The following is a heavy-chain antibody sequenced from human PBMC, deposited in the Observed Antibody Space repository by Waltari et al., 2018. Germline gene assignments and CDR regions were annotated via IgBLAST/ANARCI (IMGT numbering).Heavy chain of an antibody. CDR1: GFTFRNHA. J-gene: IGHJ4*02. Sequence: EVVLLESGGGLVQPGGSLRLSCAAPGFTFRNHALTWVRQAPGKGLESVSVISGSGGSTHYADSVKGRFTISRDNSKNTLYLEMNSLRAEDTAVYYCAKDFRVDVTDWYFNYWGQGTLVTVSS. D-gene: IGHD3-9*01. V-gene: IGHV3-23*01. CDR2: ISGSGGST. CDR3: AKDFRVDVTDWYFNY.